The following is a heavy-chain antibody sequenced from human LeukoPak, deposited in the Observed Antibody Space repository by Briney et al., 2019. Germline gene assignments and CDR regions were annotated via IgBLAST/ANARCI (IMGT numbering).Heavy chain of an antibody. CDR2: INTNTGNP. D-gene: IGHD6-19*01. CDR1: GYTFTSYA. CDR3: ARGPSPKYYSSGWYLFDY. J-gene: IGHJ4*02. V-gene: IGHV7-4-1*02. Sequence: ASVKVSCKASGYTFTSYAMHWVRQAPGQGLEWMGWINTNTGNPTYAQGFTGRFVFSLDTSVSTAYLQISSLKAEDTAVYYCARGPSPKYYSSGWYLFDYWGQGTLVTVSS.